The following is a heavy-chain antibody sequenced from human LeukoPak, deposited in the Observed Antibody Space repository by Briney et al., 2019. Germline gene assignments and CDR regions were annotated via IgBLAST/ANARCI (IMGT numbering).Heavy chain of an antibody. CDR2: IYYSGST. CDR3: ARLLYVYSSGWYYGYYFDY. J-gene: IGHJ4*02. V-gene: IGHV4-59*01. Sequence: SETLSLTCTVSGGSISSYYWSWIRQPPGKGLEWIGYIYYSGSTNYNPSLKSRVTISVDTSKNQFSLKLSSVTAADTAVYYCARLLYVYSSGWYYGYYFDYWGQGTLVTVSP. D-gene: IGHD6-19*01. CDR1: GGSISSYY.